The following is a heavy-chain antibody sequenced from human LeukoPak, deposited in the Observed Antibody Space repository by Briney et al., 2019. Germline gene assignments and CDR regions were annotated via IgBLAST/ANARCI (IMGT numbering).Heavy chain of an antibody. CDR2: ISPSGGIT. D-gene: IGHD3-10*01. J-gene: IGHJ6*03. Sequence: PGGTLRLSCGASGFTFSSHGMNWVRQAPGKGLEWVSGISPSGGITYYTDSVKGRFTISRDNSKNTLYLQMNSLRVEDTAVYYCAKAGRGGAITMVRGVKGDYYYMDVWGKGTTVTISS. V-gene: IGHV3-23*01. CDR1: GFTFSSHG. CDR3: AKAGRGGAITMVRGVKGDYYYMDV.